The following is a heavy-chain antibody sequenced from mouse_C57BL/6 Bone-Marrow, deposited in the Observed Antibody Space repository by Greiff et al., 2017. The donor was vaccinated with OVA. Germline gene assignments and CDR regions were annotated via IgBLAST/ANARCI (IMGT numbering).Heavy chain of an antibody. J-gene: IGHJ2*01. D-gene: IGHD1-1*01. CDR1: GYTFTSYW. CDR3: ARERGHYYGSSYFDY. V-gene: IGHV1-50*01. CDR2: IDPSDSYT. Sequence: QVQLKQPGAELVKPGASVKLSCKASGYTFTSYWMQWVKQRPGQGLEWIGEIDPSDSYTNYNQKFKGKATLTADTSSSTAYMQLSSLTSEDSAVYYCARERGHYYGSSYFDYWGQGTTLTVSS.